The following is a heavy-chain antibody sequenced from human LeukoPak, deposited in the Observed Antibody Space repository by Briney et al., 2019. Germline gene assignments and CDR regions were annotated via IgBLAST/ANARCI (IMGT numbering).Heavy chain of an antibody. CDR2: IYSGRST. D-gene: IGHD3-10*02. CDR1: GFTVSTND. J-gene: IGHJ4*02. CDR3: ARDAGPLFGDQEFDL. V-gene: IGHV3-53*01. Sequence: GGSLRLSCAVSGFTVSTNDMSWVRQAPGKGLEWVSVIYSGRSTDYADSVKGRFTISRDNSKNTVYPQMNSLRAEDTAVYYCARDAGPLFGDQEFDLWGQGTLVTVSS.